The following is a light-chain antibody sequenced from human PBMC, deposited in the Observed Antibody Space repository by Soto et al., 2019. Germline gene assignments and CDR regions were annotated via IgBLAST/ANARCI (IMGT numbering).Light chain of an antibody. CDR3: QRYDSTPWT. Sequence: DIQMTQSPSSLSASVGDRLTITCRASHDIPTYLAWFQQKPGEVPKVLLYSASTLQSGVPSRFSGSGSGTDFTLTISGLQPEDVATYYCQRYDSTPWTFGQGTKVEIK. J-gene: IGKJ1*01. CDR1: HDIPTY. V-gene: IGKV1-27*01. CDR2: SAS.